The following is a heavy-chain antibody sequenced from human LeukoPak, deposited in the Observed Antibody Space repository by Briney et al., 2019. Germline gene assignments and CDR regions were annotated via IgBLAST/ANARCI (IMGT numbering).Heavy chain of an antibody. CDR3: AKGGNVVVVNFMDV. J-gene: IGHJ6*03. Sequence: GGSLRLSCAASGFTFSSYAMSWVRQAPGKGLEWVSAITGSGGSTYYADSVQGRFAISRDNSKNMLYLQMTSLRAEDTAVYYCAKGGNVVVVNFMDVWGKGTTITVSS. CDR1: GFTFSSYA. CDR2: ITGSGGST. V-gene: IGHV3-23*01. D-gene: IGHD2-2*01.